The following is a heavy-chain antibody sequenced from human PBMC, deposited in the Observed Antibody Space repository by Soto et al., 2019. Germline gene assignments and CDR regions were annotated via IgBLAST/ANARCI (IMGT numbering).Heavy chain of an antibody. CDR1: GYGFTTYG. D-gene: IGHD1-1*01. CDR3: ARGRYGDY. J-gene: IGHJ4*02. CDR2: ISAHNGNT. V-gene: IGHV1-18*01. Sequence: QVHLVQSGAEVKKPGASVKVSCKGSGYGFTTYGITWVRQAPGQGLEWMAWISAHNGNTNYAQKLQDRVSVTRDTSTSTAYMELRSLRSDDTAVYYCARGRYGDYWGQGALVTVS.